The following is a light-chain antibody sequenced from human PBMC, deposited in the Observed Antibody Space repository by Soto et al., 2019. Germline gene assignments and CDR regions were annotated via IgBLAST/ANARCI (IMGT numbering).Light chain of an antibody. Sequence: QSALTQPASVSGSPGQSITISCTGTSSDVGGYNFVSWYQQHPGKAPKLLIYDVNDRPSGVSNRFSGSKSGNTASLTISGLQAEDEADYYCSSYTTSGTVLFGGGTKVTVL. V-gene: IGLV2-14*03. J-gene: IGLJ2*01. CDR2: DVN. CDR3: SSYTTSGTVL. CDR1: SSDVGGYNF.